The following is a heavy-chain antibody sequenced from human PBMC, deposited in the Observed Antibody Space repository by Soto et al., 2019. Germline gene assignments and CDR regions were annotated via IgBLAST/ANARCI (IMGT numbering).Heavy chain of an antibody. CDR3: AKVRAVDYYYYGMDV. V-gene: IGHV3-43*01. J-gene: IGHJ6*02. Sequence: DVQLVESGGVVVQPGGSLRLSCAASGFTFDDYTMHWVRQAPGKGLEWVSLISWDGGSTYYADSVKRRFTISRDNSKNSLYLQMNSLSTEDTALYYCAKVRAVDYYYYGMDVWGQGTTVTVSS. D-gene: IGHD3-10*01. CDR1: GFTFDDYT. CDR2: ISWDGGST.